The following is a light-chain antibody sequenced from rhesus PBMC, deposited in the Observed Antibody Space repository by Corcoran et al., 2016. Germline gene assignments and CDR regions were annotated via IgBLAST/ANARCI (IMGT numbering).Light chain of an antibody. V-gene: IGLV3-34*01. J-gene: IGLJ1*01. CDR3: QVWDSSSKFI. Sequence: SYELTQPPSVSVSPGQTARITCGGDNIGSKSVHWYQQKPAQAPVLVIYDDSERPSGIPERFSGSNSGNTATLTISGVEAGDEADYYGQVWDSSSKFIFGAGTRLTVL. CDR1: NIGSKS. CDR2: DDS.